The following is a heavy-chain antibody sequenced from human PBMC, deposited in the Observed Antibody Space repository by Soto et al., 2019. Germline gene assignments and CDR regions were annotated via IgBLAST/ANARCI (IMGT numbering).Heavy chain of an antibody. CDR1: GGTFSSYA. Sequence: EASVKVSCKASGGTFSSYAISWVRQAPGQGLEWMGGIIPTFGTANYAQKFQGRVTITADESTSTAYMELSSLRSEDTAVYYCARGGYDILTGYGFDYWGQGTLVTVSS. CDR2: IIPTFGTA. V-gene: IGHV1-69*13. J-gene: IGHJ4*02. D-gene: IGHD3-9*01. CDR3: ARGGYDILTGYGFDY.